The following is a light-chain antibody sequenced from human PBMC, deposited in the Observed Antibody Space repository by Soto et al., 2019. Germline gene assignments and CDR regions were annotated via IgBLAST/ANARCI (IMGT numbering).Light chain of an antibody. Sequence: EIVLTRSSGTLALAPGERAAPSCRASQSVSSSYLAWYQQKPGQAPRLLIYGASSRATGIPDRFSGSGSGTDFTLTIIRLEPEDFAVYYCQQYGSSPKTFGQGTKVDI. V-gene: IGKV3-20*01. CDR3: QQYGSSPKT. CDR2: GAS. J-gene: IGKJ1*01. CDR1: QSVSSSY.